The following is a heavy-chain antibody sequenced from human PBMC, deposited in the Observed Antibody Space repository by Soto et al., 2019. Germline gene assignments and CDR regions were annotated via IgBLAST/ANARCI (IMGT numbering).Heavy chain of an antibody. Sequence: EVQLLESGGGLVQPGGSLRLSCAASGFTFNNYAMSWVRQAPGKGLEWISSIGGDGDNTYYADSVTGRFTISRDNSRNTLFLQMNSLRAEDTAVYYCAKDLKPSNLLAGYFDYWGQGTLLTVSS. CDR3: AKDLKPSNLLAGYFDY. CDR1: GFTFNNYA. CDR2: IGGDGDNT. V-gene: IGHV3-23*01. J-gene: IGHJ4*02. D-gene: IGHD3-3*02.